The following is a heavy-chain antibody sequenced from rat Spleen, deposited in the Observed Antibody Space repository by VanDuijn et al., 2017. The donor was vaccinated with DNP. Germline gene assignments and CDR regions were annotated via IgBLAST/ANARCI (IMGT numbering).Heavy chain of an antibody. Sequence: QVLLKESGPGLVQPSQTLSLTCTVSGFSLTSYGVSWVRQPPGKGLEWIGEIWSGGSTHYNPALKSRLSISRETSKSQVFLKMNSLQTEDTATYYCARDRGPGYDYVMDAWGQGASVTVSS. J-gene: IGHJ4*01. CDR1: GFSLTSYG. D-gene: IGHD1-4*01. CDR2: IWSGGST. V-gene: IGHV2-4*01. CDR3: ARDRGPGYDYVMDA.